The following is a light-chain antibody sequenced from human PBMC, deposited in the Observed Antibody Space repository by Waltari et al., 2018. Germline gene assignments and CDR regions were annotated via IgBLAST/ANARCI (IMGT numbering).Light chain of an antibody. CDR2: DAS. CDR1: QSISSY. V-gene: IGKV3-11*01. Sequence: EIVLKQSPATLSLSPGDRATLSCRASQSISSYLAWYQQKHGQAPRLLIYDASTRATGVPARFSGSGSVTDFTLTISSLEPEDFAIYYCQQRSKSFTFGPGTKVDMK. CDR3: QQRSKSFT. J-gene: IGKJ3*01.